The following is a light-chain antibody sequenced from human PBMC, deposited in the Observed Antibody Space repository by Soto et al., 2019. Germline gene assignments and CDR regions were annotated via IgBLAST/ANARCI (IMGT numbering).Light chain of an antibody. Sequence: DIQMTQSPSSLSASVGDRVTITCRASQSISSYLNWYQQKPGKAPKLLIYAASSLQSGVPSRFSGNGSGTDFTLTISSLQPEDFATYYCQQSYSTPYTFGQVTKLEIK. J-gene: IGKJ2*01. CDR1: QSISSY. CDR3: QQSYSTPYT. V-gene: IGKV1-39*01. CDR2: AAS.